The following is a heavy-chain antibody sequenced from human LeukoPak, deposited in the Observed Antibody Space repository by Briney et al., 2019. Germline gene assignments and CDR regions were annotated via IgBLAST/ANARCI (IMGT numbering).Heavy chain of an antibody. CDR3: STTYYYDSSEGY. V-gene: IGHV3-15*07. CDR1: GFTFSNAW. Sequence: GGSLRLSCAASGFTFSNAWMNWVRQAPGKGLEWVGRIKSKTDGGTADYAAPVKGRFTISRDDSKNTLYLQMNSLKTEDTAVYYCSTTYYYDSSEGYWGQGTLVTVSS. CDR2: IKSKTDGGTA. D-gene: IGHD3-22*01. J-gene: IGHJ4*02.